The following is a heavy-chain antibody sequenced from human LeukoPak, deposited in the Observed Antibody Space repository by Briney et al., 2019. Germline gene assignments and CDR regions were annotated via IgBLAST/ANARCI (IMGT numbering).Heavy chain of an antibody. D-gene: IGHD3-10*01. CDR1: GGTFSSYA. Sequence: GASVKVSCKASGGTFSSYAISWVRQAPGQGLEWMGRIIPILGIANYARKFQGRVTITADKSTSTAYMELSSLRSEDTAVYYCAREEYYGSGSYYNVKPYYFDYWGQGTLVTVSS. CDR3: AREEYYGSGSYYNVKPYYFDY. V-gene: IGHV1-69*04. CDR2: IIPILGIA. J-gene: IGHJ4*02.